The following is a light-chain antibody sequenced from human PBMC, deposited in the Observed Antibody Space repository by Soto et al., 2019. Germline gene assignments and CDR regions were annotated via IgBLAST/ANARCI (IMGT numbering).Light chain of an antibody. Sequence: QSVLTQPPSASGTPGQRVTISCSGSSSNIGSHTVNWYQQLPGTAPRLLIYNTYYRPSGVPDRFSGSKSGTSASLAISGLQSEDEADYYCAAWDDSLNGVVFGGGTQLTGL. J-gene: IGLJ2*01. V-gene: IGLV1-44*01. CDR3: AAWDDSLNGVV. CDR2: NTY. CDR1: SSNIGSHT.